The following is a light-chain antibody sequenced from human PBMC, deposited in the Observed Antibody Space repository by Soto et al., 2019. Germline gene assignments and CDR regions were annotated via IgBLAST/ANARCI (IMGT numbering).Light chain of an antibody. CDR2: EVA. V-gene: IGLV2-23*02. Sequence: QSVLTQPGSVSESPGQSITIPCTGTSGDVGSYNLVSWYQQHPGEAPKLLIYEVAERPSGVSNRFSGSKSGSTASLTISGLQPDDEADYYCCSYAGNSEVFGTGTKVTVL. CDR3: CSYAGNSEV. CDR1: SGDVGSYNL. J-gene: IGLJ1*01.